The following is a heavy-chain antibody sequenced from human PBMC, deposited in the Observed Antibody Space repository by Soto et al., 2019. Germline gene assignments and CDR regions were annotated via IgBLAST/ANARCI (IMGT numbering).Heavy chain of an antibody. Sequence: QVQLVQSGAEVKRPGSSVKVSCKASGETFSFYSINWVRQAPGLGLEWMGRVNPILSMSNYAQRFQGRVTMTADKSTSTAYMELSGLRSEDTAMYYCATSYGSGYRAFDYWGQVAMVTVSS. D-gene: IGHD3-10*01. J-gene: IGHJ4*02. CDR3: ATSYGSGYRAFDY. CDR1: GETFSFYS. CDR2: VNPILSMS. V-gene: IGHV1-69*04.